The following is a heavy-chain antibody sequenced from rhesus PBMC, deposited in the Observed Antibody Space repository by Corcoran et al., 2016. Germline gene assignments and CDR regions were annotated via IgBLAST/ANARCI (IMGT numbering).Heavy chain of an antibody. CDR1: GGSISSSY. J-gene: IGHJ6*01. Sequence: QLQLQESGPGLVKPSETLSVTCAVSGGSISSSYWSWIRQAPGKGLEWIGYIYGSGSSTNYNPSLKSRVTLSVDTSKNQLSLKLSSVTTADTAVYYCARGNFDYWGQGVVVTVSS. CDR3: ARGNFDY. D-gene: IGHD4-11*01. CDR2: IYGSGSST. V-gene: IGHV4-169*01.